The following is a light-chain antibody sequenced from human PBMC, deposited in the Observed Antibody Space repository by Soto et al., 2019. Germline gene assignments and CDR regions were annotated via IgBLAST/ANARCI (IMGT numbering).Light chain of an antibody. CDR3: CSYAGSFVV. CDR1: SSDVGGYKY. V-gene: IGLV2-11*01. J-gene: IGLJ2*01. CDR2: DVS. Sequence: QSALTQPRSVYGSPGQSVTISCTGTSSDVGGYKYVSWYQQHPGKAPKLMIYDVSKRPSGVPDRFSGSKSGNTASLTISGLQAEDEADYYCCSYAGSFVVFGGGTKLTVL.